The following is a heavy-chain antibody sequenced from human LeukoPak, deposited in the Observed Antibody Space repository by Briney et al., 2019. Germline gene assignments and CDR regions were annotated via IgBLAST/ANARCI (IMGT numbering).Heavy chain of an antibody. CDR2: IYSSGSV. V-gene: IGHV4-4*07. CDR3: ARSNGFAALDS. J-gene: IGHJ5*01. Sequence: SETLSLTCSVSGVSVSGSYWSWIRQPAGRGLEWIGRIYSSGSVNYNPSFKSRVTMSIDTSKNEFSLTMNSVTAADTAVYYCARSNGFAALDSWAHGIPVTVSS. D-gene: IGHD2-8*01. CDR1: GVSVSGSY.